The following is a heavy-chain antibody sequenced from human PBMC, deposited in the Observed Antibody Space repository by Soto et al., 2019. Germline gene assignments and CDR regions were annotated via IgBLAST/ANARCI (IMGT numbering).Heavy chain of an antibody. Sequence: QITLKESGPTLVKPTQTLTLTCNFSGFSLSTYGVGVGWIRQPPGKALEWLALIYWDDDTRFSPSLNSRLAITKDTSKSQVVLTMTHMDPVDTATYHCAHRPGFSMAFDYWGPGSLVTVSS. D-gene: IGHD3-10*01. CDR3: AHRPGFSMAFDY. V-gene: IGHV2-5*02. CDR2: IYWDDDT. CDR1: GFSLSTYGVG. J-gene: IGHJ4*02.